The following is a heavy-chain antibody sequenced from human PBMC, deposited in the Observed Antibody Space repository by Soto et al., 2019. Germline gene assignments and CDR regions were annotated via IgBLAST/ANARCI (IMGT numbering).Heavy chain of an antibody. CDR3: AKEFHSWNYFDY. D-gene: IGHD1-20*01. J-gene: IGHJ4*02. CDR1: GFTFSSSG. V-gene: IGHV3-30*18. CDR2: ISYDGSNK. Sequence: ESGGGVVQPGRSLRLSCAASGFTFSSSGMHWVRQAPGTGLEWVAVISYDGSNKFYADSVKGRFTISRDNFRNTLYLQMNSLRAEDTAVYYCAKEFHSWNYFDYWGQGTLVTVSS.